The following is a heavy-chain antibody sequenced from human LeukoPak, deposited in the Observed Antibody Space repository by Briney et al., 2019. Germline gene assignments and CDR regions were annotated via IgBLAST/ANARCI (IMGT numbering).Heavy chain of an antibody. CDR2: ISGSGGST. Sequence: GGSLRLSCAASGFTLSSYAMSWVRQAPGKGLGWVSAISGSGGSTYYADSVKGRFTISRDISKNTLYLQMNSLRAEDTAVYYCAKDLGYSYESYYYGMDVWGQGTTVTVSS. V-gene: IGHV3-23*01. D-gene: IGHD5-18*01. J-gene: IGHJ6*02. CDR3: AKDLGYSYESYYYGMDV. CDR1: GFTLSSYA.